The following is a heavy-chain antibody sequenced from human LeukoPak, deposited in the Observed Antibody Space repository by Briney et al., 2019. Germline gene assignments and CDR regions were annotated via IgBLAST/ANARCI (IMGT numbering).Heavy chain of an antibody. CDR1: GYTFTSYG. CDR2: ISAYNGNT. D-gene: IGHD5-12*01. Sequence: ASVKVSCKASGYTFTSYGISWVRQAPGQGLEWMGWISAYNGNTNYAQKLQGRVTMTTDTSTSTAYMELRSLRSDDTAVYYCASDIVATGTQVGGNYWGQGTLVTVSS. J-gene: IGHJ4*02. V-gene: IGHV1-18*01. CDR3: ASDIVATGTQVGGNY.